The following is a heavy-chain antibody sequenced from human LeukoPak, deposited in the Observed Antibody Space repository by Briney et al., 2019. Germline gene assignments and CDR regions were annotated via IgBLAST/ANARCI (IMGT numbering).Heavy chain of an antibody. CDR3: AKRGVVIRVILVGFHKEAYYFDS. Sequence: GGSLRLSCAVSGITLSNYGMSWVRQAPGKGLEWVAGISDSGGRTNYADSVKGRFAISRDNPKNTLYLQMNSLRAEDTAVYFCAKRGVVIRVILVGFHKEAYYFDSWGQGALVTVSS. D-gene: IGHD3-22*01. V-gene: IGHV3-23*01. CDR1: GITLSNYG. CDR2: ISDSGGRT. J-gene: IGHJ4*02.